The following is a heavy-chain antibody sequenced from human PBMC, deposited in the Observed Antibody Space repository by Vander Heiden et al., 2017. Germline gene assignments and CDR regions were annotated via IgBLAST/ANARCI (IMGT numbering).Heavy chain of an antibody. CDR2: ISGSSGII. D-gene: IGHD2-21*01. CDR1: GFTFRPHS. Sequence: EVQLVESGGGLVQPGGSLRLHCAAPGFTFRPHSLNWVRQAPGKGLGWVSYISGSSGIIYYADSVKGRFTISRDNAKNSVFLEMNSLRAEDTAVYYCARRPTYCGQCFDFWGQGTLVTVSS. CDR3: ARRPTYCGQCFDF. V-gene: IGHV3-48*01. J-gene: IGHJ4*02.